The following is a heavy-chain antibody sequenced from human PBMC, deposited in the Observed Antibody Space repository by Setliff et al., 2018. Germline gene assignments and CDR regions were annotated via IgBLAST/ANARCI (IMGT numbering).Heavy chain of an antibody. J-gene: IGHJ4*02. CDR1: GGSISVSGGTYY. D-gene: IGHD6-19*01. V-gene: IGHV4-61*09. CDR2: VYKSGSV. CDR3: ERGNSRSSVWYVVPHFDY. Sequence: SETLSLTCSVSGGSISVSGGTYYWSWIRQPAGKGLEWIGHVYKSGSVKYTSSLQSRLVISLDTSKNQFSLNLYEVTAADTAVYYCERGNSRSSVWYVVPHFDYWGQGTLVTVSS.